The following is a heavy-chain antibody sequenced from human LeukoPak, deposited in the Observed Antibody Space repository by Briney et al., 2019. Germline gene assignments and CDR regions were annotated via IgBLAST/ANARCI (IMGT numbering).Heavy chain of an antibody. J-gene: IGHJ4*02. Sequence: PGGSLRLSCVASGFTFSSYGMHWVRQAPGKWLEWVAFIRYDGSNKYYADSVKGRFTISRDNSKNTLYLQMNSLRAEDTAVYYCAKVRYSRYDPRPYFDYWGQGTLVTVSS. CDR3: AKVRYSRYDPRPYFDY. D-gene: IGHD5-12*01. V-gene: IGHV3-30*02. CDR2: IRYDGSNK. CDR1: GFTFSSYG.